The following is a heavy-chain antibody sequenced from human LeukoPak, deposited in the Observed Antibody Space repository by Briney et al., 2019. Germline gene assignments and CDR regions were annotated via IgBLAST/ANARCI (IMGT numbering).Heavy chain of an antibody. Sequence: PGGSLRLSCAASGFTFSNYAMSWVRQAPGKGLEWVSAISGSGGGTHYADSVKGRFTISRDNSKNTLYLQMNSLRAEDTAVYYCATSGSVATWGFDYWGQGTLVTVSS. CDR2: ISGSGGGT. V-gene: IGHV3-23*01. D-gene: IGHD5-12*01. CDR1: GFTFSNYA. J-gene: IGHJ4*02. CDR3: ATSGSVATWGFDY.